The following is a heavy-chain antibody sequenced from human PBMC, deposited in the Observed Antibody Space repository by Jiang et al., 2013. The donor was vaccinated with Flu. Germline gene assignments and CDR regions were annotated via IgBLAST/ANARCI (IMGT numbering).Heavy chain of an antibody. CDR2: IRSKAYGGTT. J-gene: IGHJ4*02. Sequence: GLVKPGRSLRLSCTASGFTFGDYAMSWFRQAPGKGLEWVGFIRSKAYGGTTECAASVKGRFTISRDDSKSIAYLQMNSLKTEDTAVYYCTRNLGDIPSGFDYWGQGTLVTVSS. V-gene: IGHV3-49*05. CDR3: TRNLGDIPSGFDY. CDR1: GFTFGDYA. D-gene: IGHD2-15*01.